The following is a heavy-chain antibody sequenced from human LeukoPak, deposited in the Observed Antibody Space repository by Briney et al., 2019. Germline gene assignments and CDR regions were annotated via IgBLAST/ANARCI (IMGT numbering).Heavy chain of an antibody. CDR2: IWYDGSNK. Sequence: GGSLRLSCAASGFTFSSYGMHWVRQAPGKGLEWVAVIWYDGSNKYYADSVKGRFTISRDNSKNTLYLQMNSLRAEDTAVYYCARAYDYVWGSYRYWGQGTLVTVSS. J-gene: IGHJ4*02. D-gene: IGHD3-16*02. CDR1: GFTFSSYG. CDR3: ARAYDYVWGSYRY. V-gene: IGHV3-33*01.